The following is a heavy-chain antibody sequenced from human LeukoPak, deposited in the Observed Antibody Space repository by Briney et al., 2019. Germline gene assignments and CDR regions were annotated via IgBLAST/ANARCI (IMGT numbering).Heavy chain of an antibody. V-gene: IGHV1-2*06. CDR2: INPNSGGT. D-gene: IGHD3-10*01. J-gene: IGHJ4*02. CDR1: GYTFTAYY. Sequence: ASVKVSCKASGYTFTAYYMHWVRRAPGQGLEWMRRINPNSGGTNFAQKFSGRVTMTRDTSISTAYMELSRLRSVDTAVYYCARASYYGSEIDSWGQGTLVTVSS. CDR3: ARASYYGSEIDS.